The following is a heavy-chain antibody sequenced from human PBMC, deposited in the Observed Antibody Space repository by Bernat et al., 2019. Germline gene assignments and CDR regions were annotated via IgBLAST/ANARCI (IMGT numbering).Heavy chain of an antibody. Sequence: QLQLQESGPGLVKPSETLSLTCTVSGGSISSSSYYWGWIRQPPGKGLEWIGSSYYSGSTYYNPSLKSRVTISVDTTKNQFTLKLSSVTAADTAVYYCARRGSSGYYLYYFDYWGQGTLVTVSS. V-gene: IGHV4-39*01. D-gene: IGHD3-22*01. J-gene: IGHJ4*02. CDR3: ARRGSSGYYLYYFDY. CDR2: SYYSGST. CDR1: GGSISSSSYY.